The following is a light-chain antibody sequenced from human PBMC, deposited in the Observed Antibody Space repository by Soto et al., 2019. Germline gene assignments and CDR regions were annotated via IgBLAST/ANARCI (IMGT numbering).Light chain of an antibody. CDR2: GAS. CDR1: QSISTC. V-gene: IGKV1-5*01. CDR3: QHYTLYSAP. Sequence: QLTQSPSSLSASVGDTVTISCRASQSISTCLAWYQQKPGKAPKLLIFGASSLHNGVPPRFAGSGSGSEFTLTINRLQPDDFATYFCQHYTLYSAPFGQGTRV. J-gene: IGKJ5*01.